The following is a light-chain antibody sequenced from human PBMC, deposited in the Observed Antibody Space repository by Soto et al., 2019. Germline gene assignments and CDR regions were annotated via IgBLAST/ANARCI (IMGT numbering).Light chain of an antibody. Sequence: QSVLTQPPSASGTPGQWVTISCSGSSSNIGSNYVYWYQQLPGAAPKLVIYRNNQRPSGVPDRFSGSKSGTSAALAISWRRSEDEADDYCAAWDDSLSGRVFGRGTKVTVL. CDR3: AAWDDSLSGRV. V-gene: IGLV1-47*01. J-gene: IGLJ3*02. CDR2: RNN. CDR1: SSNIGSNY.